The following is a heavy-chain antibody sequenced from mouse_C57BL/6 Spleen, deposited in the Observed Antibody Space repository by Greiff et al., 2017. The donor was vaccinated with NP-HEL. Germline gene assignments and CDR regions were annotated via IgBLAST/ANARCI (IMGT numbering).Heavy chain of an antibody. CDR3: AREMGGTTVVAYYFDY. J-gene: IGHJ2*01. D-gene: IGHD1-1*01. CDR1: GYTFTSYW. Sequence: VQLQQSGAELVKPGASVKMSCKASGYTFTSYWITWVKQRPGQGLEWIGDIYPGSGSTNYNEKFKSKATLTVDTSSSTAYMQLSSLTSEDSAVYYCAREMGGTTVVAYYFDYWGQGTTLTVSS. CDR2: IYPGSGST. V-gene: IGHV1-55*01.